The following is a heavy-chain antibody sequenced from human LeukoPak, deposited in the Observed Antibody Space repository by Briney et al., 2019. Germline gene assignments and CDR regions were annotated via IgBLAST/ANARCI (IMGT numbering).Heavy chain of an antibody. Sequence: SETLSLTCTVSGGSIRSSYYYWGWIRQPPGKGLEWIGEINHSGSTNYNPSLKSRVTISVDTSKNQFSLKLSSVTAADTAVYYCARFPPVYCSGGSCLDDYWGQGTLVTVSS. D-gene: IGHD2-15*01. CDR1: GGSIRSSYYY. J-gene: IGHJ4*02. V-gene: IGHV4-39*07. CDR2: INHSGST. CDR3: ARFPPVYCSGGSCLDDY.